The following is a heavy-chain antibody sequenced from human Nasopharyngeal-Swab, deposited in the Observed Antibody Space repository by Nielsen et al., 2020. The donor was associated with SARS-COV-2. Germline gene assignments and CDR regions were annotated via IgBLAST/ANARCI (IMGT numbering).Heavy chain of an antibody. CDR3: ARSSAQEAGHYYYYYDMNV. J-gene: IGHJ6*02. CDR2: IYFGGNT. V-gene: IGHV4-4*09. CDR1: GFTFSNYA. D-gene: IGHD6-25*01. Sequence: ESLKISCAASGFTFSNYAMTWVRQPPGKGLEWIGFIYFGGNTKYNPSLKSRVTISVDKSKNQFSLDLSSVTAADTAVYYCARSSAQEAGHYYYYYDMNVWGQGTTVTVSS.